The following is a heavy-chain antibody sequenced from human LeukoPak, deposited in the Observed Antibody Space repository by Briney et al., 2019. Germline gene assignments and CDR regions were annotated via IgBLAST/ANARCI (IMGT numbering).Heavy chain of an antibody. J-gene: IGHJ3*02. CDR2: ISYDGSNK. Sequence: GGSLRLSCAASGFTFSSYAMHWVRQAPGKGLEWVAVISYDGSNKNYADSVKGRFTISRDNSKNTLYLQMNGLRAEDTTVYYCAKGQYYYGSGYAFDIWGQGTMVTVSS. D-gene: IGHD3-10*01. CDR3: AKGQYYYGSGYAFDI. V-gene: IGHV3-30*04. CDR1: GFTFSSYA.